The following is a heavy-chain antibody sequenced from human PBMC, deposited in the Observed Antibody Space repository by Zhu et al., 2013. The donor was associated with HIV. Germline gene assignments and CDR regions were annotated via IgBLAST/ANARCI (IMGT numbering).Heavy chain of an antibody. CDR2: IIPMLGSP. V-gene: IGHV1-69*01. J-gene: IGHJ4*02. Sequence: QVQLVQSGAEVKKPGSSVKVSCKASGGTFNRNAFNWVRQAPGQGLEWMGGIIPMLGSPKYAQKFQGRVTITADQSTSTAYMELSSLRSEDTAVYYCARDHNSGYYSYFDYWGQGTLVTVSS. D-gene: IGHD3-22*01. CDR1: GGTFNRNA. CDR3: ARDHNSGYYSYFDY.